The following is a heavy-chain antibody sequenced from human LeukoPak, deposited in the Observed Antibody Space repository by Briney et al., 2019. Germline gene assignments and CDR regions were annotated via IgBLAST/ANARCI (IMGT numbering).Heavy chain of an antibody. CDR1: GFTFSSYA. D-gene: IGHD3-3*01. Sequence: GRSLRLSCAASGFTFSSYAMSWVRQAPGKGLEWVSAISGSGGSTYYADSVKGRFTISRDNSKNTLYLQMNSLRAEDTAVYYCASVDYDFWSGVFDYWGQGTLVTVSS. J-gene: IGHJ4*02. CDR3: ASVDYDFWSGVFDY. V-gene: IGHV3-23*01. CDR2: ISGSGGST.